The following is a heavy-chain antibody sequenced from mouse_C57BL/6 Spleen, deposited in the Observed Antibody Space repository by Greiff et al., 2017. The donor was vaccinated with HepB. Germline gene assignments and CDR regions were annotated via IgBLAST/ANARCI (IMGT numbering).Heavy chain of an antibody. CDR3: ARSANYSNYPAMDY. J-gene: IGHJ4*01. CDR1: GYAFSSSW. V-gene: IGHV1-82*01. D-gene: IGHD2-5*01. CDR2: IYPGDGDT. Sequence: QVQLKESGPELVKPGASVKISCKASGYAFSSSWMNWVKQRPGKGLEWIGRIYPGDGDTNYNGKFKGKATLTADKSSSTAYMQLSSLTSEDSAVYFCARSANYSNYPAMDYWGQGTSVTVSS.